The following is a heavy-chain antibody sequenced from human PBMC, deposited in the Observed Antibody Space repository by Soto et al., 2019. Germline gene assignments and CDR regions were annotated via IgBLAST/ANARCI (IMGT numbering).Heavy chain of an antibody. CDR3: ARESPYCGGDCYPNAFDI. V-gene: IGHV3-11*01. Sequence: GGSLRLSCAASGFTFSDYYMSWIRQAPGKGLEWVSYISSSGSTLYYADSVKGRFTISRDNAKNSLYLQMNSLRAEDTAVYYCARESPYCGGDCYPNAFDIWGQGTMVTVS. J-gene: IGHJ3*02. CDR2: ISSSGSTL. D-gene: IGHD2-21*02. CDR1: GFTFSDYY.